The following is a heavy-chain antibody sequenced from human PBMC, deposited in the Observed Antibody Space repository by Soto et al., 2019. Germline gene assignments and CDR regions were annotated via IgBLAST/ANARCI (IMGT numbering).Heavy chain of an antibody. J-gene: IGHJ4*02. Sequence: QVQLVQSGAEVKKPGASVKVSCKASGYTFTSYGISWVRQAPGQGLEWMGWISAYNGNTKYAQKLQGRVTTTTDTSPSTAHMERRSLRSDDTAVYYCARDLGGSYYAPVDYWGQGTLVTVSS. CDR2: ISAYNGNT. V-gene: IGHV1-18*01. CDR3: ARDLGGSYYAPVDY. D-gene: IGHD1-26*01. CDR1: GYTFTSYG.